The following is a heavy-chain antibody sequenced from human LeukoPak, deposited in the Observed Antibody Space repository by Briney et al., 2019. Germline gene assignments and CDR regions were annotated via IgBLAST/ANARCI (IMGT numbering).Heavy chain of an antibody. CDR3: AREYSTGWSNYYYYYYTDV. CDR2: INHIGST. Sequence: PSETLSLTCTVSGDSISTYYWSWVRQPPGKGLEWIANINHIGSTNHNPSLKSRVTVFVDMSKNQFSLRLSSVTAADTAVYYCAREYSTGWSNYYYYYYTDVWGRGTTVTVSS. D-gene: IGHD6-19*01. J-gene: IGHJ6*03. V-gene: IGHV4-59*12. CDR1: GDSISTYY.